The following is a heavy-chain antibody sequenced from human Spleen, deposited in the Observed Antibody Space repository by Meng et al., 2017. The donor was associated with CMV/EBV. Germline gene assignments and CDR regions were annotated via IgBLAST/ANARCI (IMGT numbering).Heavy chain of an antibody. D-gene: IGHD1-7*01. CDR1: GFTFSSYW. Sequence: GGSLRLSCASSGFTFSSYWMSWVRQAPGKGLEWVAVIWYDGNKKYYADSVKGRFTISRDNSKNTLYLQMNSLRAEDTAFYYCAKSGVDWNYDFDYWGQGTLVTVSS. CDR2: IWYDGNKK. V-gene: IGHV3-33*06. J-gene: IGHJ4*02. CDR3: AKSGVDWNYDFDY.